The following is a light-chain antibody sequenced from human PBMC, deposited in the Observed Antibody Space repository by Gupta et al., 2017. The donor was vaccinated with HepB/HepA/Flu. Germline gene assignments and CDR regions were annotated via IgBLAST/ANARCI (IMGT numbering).Light chain of an antibody. CDR3: QQRSNWPEWT. Sequence: EIVLTQSPATLSLSPGERATLSCRASQSVSNYLAWYQQKPGQAPRLLIYDASNRATGIPARFSGSGSGTDFTLTISSLEPEEFAVDYCQQRSNWPEWTFGQGPKVEIK. J-gene: IGKJ1*01. V-gene: IGKV3-11*01. CDR2: DAS. CDR1: QSVSNY.